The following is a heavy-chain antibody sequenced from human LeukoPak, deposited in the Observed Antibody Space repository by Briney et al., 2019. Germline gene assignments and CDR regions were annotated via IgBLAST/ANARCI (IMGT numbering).Heavy chain of an antibody. CDR2: IKQDGGEK. CDR1: GFTFRSYW. J-gene: IGHJ4*02. V-gene: IGHV3-7*01. D-gene: IGHD3-22*01. Sequence: GESLKISCAASGFTFRSYWMSWVRQAPEKGLEWVANIKQDGGEKYYVDSVKGRFTISRDNAKNSLYLQMNSLRAEDTAVYYCARGGELYYYDSSGYPYWGQGTLVTVSS. CDR3: ARGGELYYYDSSGYPY.